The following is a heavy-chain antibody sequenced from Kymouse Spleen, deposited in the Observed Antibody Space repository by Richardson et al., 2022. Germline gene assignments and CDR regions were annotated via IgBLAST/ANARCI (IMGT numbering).Heavy chain of an antibody. CDR1: GFTFSNAW. CDR3: TTIAAAGTWDFDY. D-gene: IGHD6-13*01. J-gene: IGHJ4*02. Sequence: EVQLVESGGGLVKPGGSLRLSCAASGFTFSNAWMSWVRQAPGKGLEWVGRIKSKTDGGTTDYAAPVKGRFTISRDDSKNTLYLQMNSLKTEDTAVYYCTTIAAAGTWDFDYWGQGTLVTVSS. V-gene: IGHV3-15*01. CDR2: IKSKTDGGTT.